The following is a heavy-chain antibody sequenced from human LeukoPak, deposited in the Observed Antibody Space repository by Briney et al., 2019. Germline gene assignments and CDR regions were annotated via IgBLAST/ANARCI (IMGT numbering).Heavy chain of an antibody. CDR1: GGSISSYY. J-gene: IGHJ4*02. D-gene: IGHD3-16*01. CDR3: ARHGENYDYVWGSYDYFDY. CDR2: IYYSGST. Sequence: SETLPLTCTVSGGSISSYYWSWIRQPPGKGLEWIGYIYYSGSTNYNPSLKSRVTISVDTSKNQFSLKLSSVTAADTAVYYCARHGENYDYVWGSYDYFDYWGQGTLVTVSS. V-gene: IGHV4-59*08.